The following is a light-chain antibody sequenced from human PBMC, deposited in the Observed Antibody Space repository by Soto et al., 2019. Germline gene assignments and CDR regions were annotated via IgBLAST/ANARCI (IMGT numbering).Light chain of an antibody. V-gene: IGKV3-20*01. CDR1: QSTSSSY. J-gene: IGKJ5*01. CDR2: GAS. Sequence: EIVLTQSPDTLSLSPGERATLSCGASQSTSSSYLAWYQQKPGQAPRLLIYGASSRATGIPDRFSGSGSGTDFTLTISRLEPEDFAVYYCQQYGSSPITFGQGTRLEIK. CDR3: QQYGSSPIT.